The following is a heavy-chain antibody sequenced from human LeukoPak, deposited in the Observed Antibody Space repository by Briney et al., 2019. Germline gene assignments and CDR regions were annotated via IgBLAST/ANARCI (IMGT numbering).Heavy chain of an antibody. Sequence: PSETLSLTCAVSGGSISSGGYSWSWIRQPPAKGLEWIGYIYHSGSTYYNPSLKSRVTISVDRSKNQFSLKLSSVTAADTAVYYCARGNDYGDYGNWFDPWGQGTLVTVSS. D-gene: IGHD4-17*01. V-gene: IGHV4-30-2*01. CDR2: IYHSGST. J-gene: IGHJ5*02. CDR1: GGSISSGGYS. CDR3: ARGNDYGDYGNWFDP.